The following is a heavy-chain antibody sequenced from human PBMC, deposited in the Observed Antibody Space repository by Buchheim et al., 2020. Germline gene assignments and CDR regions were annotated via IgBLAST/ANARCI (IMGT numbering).Heavy chain of an antibody. CDR2: INPSGGST. V-gene: IGHV1-46*03. D-gene: IGHD1-1*01. Sequence: QVQLVQSGAEVKKPGASVKVSCKASGYTFTSYYMHWVRRAPGQGLEWMGIINPSGGSTSYAQKFQGRVTMTRDTSTSTVYMELSSLRSEDTAVYYCARGVGHTPLVQYDPPFDYWGQGTL. J-gene: IGHJ4*02. CDR3: ARGVGHTPLVQYDPPFDY. CDR1: GYTFTSYY.